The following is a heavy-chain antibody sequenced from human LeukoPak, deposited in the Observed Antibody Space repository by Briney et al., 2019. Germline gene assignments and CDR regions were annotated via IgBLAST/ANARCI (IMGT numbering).Heavy chain of an antibody. CDR1: GDSVSSKNGA. V-gene: IGHV6-1*01. D-gene: IGHD6-19*01. CDR3: ARDFGTTGWHTFDY. Sequence: SQTLSLTCVVSGDSVSSKNGAWNWIRQSPSRGLEWLGRTYYRSKWYNDYAESMEGRMTISQDTSKNQYSLHLNSVTPDDTAVYSCARDFGTTGWHTFDYWGQGTLVTVYS. J-gene: IGHJ4*02. CDR2: TYYRSKWYN.